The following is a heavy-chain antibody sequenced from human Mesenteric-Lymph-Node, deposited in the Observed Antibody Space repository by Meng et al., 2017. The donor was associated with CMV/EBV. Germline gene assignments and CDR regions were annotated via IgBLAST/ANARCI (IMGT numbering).Heavy chain of an antibody. Sequence: SETLFLTCTVSGGSISSGGYYWSWIRQHPGKGLEWIGYIYYSGSTFYTPSLKSRVTMSLDTSKNQFSLKLSSVTAADTAVYYCARVGGGDCYDYWGQGTLVTVSS. D-gene: IGHD2-21*01. J-gene: IGHJ4*02. CDR1: GGSISSGGYY. CDR2: IYYSGST. CDR3: ARVGGGDCYDY. V-gene: IGHV4-31*03.